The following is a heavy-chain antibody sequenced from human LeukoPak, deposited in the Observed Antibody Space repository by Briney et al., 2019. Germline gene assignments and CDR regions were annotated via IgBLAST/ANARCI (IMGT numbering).Heavy chain of an antibody. J-gene: IGHJ4*02. CDR1: GFTFSSYS. D-gene: IGHD5-18*01. CDR2: ISSSSSTI. Sequence: GGSLRLSCAASGFTFSSYSMNWVRQAPGKGLEWVSYISSSSSTIYYADSVKGRFTISRDNAKNSLYLQMNSLRAEDTAVYYCARDEGTQLWLWFNYWGQGTLVTVSS. CDR3: ARDEGTQLWLWFNY. V-gene: IGHV3-48*01.